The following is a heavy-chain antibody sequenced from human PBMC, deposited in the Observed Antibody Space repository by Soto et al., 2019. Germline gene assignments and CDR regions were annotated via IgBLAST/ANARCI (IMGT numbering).Heavy chain of an antibody. V-gene: IGHV3-33*01. CDR1: GFTFSSYG. CDR2: IWYDGSNK. D-gene: IGHD3-3*01. J-gene: IGHJ6*02. Sequence: GGSLRLSCAASGFTFSSYGMHWVRQAPGKGLEWVAVIWYDGSNKYYADSVKGRFTISRDNSKNTLYLQMNSPRAEDTAVYYCARGVRRIYDFCSGYGMDVWSQRTTLTVSS. CDR3: ARGVRRIYDFCSGYGMDV.